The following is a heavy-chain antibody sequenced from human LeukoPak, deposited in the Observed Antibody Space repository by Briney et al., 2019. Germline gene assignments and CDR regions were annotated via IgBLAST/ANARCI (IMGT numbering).Heavy chain of an antibody. Sequence: ASVKVSCKASGGTYSSYAISWVRQAPGQGLEWMGGSIPIFGTANYAQKFQGRVTITTDESTSTAYMELSSLRSEDTAVYYCARAGGSYPYYYYYMDVRRKGTTVT. J-gene: IGHJ6*03. D-gene: IGHD1-26*01. CDR2: SIPIFGTA. CDR1: GGTYSSYA. CDR3: ARAGGSYPYYYYYMDV. V-gene: IGHV1-69*05.